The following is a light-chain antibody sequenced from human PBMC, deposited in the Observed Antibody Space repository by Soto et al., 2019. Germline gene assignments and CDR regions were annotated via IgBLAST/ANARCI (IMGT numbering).Light chain of an antibody. CDR2: DND. J-gene: IGLJ7*01. CDR1: SSNIENNY. V-gene: IGLV1-51*01. Sequence: QSVLTQPPSVSAAPGQKVTISCSGSSSNIENNYVSWYQQFPGTAPKLLIYDNDKRRSGIPDRFSGSKSGTSATLAITGLQTGDEADYYCGTWDNNLSAAVFGGGTQLTVL. CDR3: GTWDNNLSAAV.